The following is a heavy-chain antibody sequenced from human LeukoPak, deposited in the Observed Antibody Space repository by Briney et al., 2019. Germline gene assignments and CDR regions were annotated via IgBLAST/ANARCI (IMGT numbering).Heavy chain of an antibody. D-gene: IGHD6-13*01. Sequence: SVKVSCKASGGTFSSYAISWVRQAPGQGLEWMGRIIPILGIANYAQKFQGRVTITADKSTSTAYMELSSLRSDDTAVYYCARDAAVAGSHYYYYGMDVWGQGTTVTVSS. J-gene: IGHJ6*02. V-gene: IGHV1-69*04. CDR1: GGTFSSYA. CDR3: ARDAAVAGSHYYYYGMDV. CDR2: IIPILGIA.